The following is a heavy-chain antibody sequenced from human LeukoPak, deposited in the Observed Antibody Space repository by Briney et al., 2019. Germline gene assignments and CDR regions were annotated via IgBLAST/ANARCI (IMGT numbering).Heavy chain of an antibody. CDR3: ASGGGLDY. CDR2: INHSGST. Sequence: PSETLSLTCAVYGGSFSGYYWSWIRQPPGKGLEWIGEINHSGSTNYNPSLKSRVTISVDTSKNQFSLKLSSVTAADTAVYYCASGGGLDYWGQGTLVTVSS. J-gene: IGHJ4*02. CDR1: GGSFSGYY. V-gene: IGHV4-34*01. D-gene: IGHD1-14*01.